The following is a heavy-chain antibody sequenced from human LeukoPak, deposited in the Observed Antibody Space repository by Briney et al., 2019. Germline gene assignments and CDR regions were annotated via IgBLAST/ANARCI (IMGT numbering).Heavy chain of an antibody. V-gene: IGHV3-23*01. CDR1: GFTFSSYA. J-gene: IGHJ4*02. CDR3: AKGSSGWYGAAFENY. D-gene: IGHD6-19*01. Sequence: GGSLRLPCAASGFTFSSYAMSWVRQAPGKGLEWVSAISGSGGSTYYADSVKGRFTISRHNSKNTLYLQMNSLRAEDTAVYYCAKGSSGWYGAAFENYWGQGTLVTVSS. CDR2: ISGSGGST.